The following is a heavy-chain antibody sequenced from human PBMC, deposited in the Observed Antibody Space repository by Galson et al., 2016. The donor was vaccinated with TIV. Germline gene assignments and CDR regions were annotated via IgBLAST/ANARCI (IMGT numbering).Heavy chain of an antibody. J-gene: IGHJ6*02. CDR2: ISGSGYRT. CDR1: GFTFGHYA. Sequence: SLRLSCAASGFTFGHYAMTWVRQVPGKGLEWAAGISGSGYRTFYADSVKGRFTISRENSKNTLYLQMNSLRAEDTAVYYCAKGNSNHNREYLYFNYGMDVWGQGTTVTVSS. CDR3: AKGNSNHNREYLYFNYGMDV. V-gene: IGHV3-23*01. D-gene: IGHD2/OR15-2a*01.